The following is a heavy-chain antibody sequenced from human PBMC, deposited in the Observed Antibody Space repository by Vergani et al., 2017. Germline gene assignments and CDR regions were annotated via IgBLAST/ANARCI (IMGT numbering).Heavy chain of an antibody. J-gene: IGHJ5*02. D-gene: IGHD3-10*01. CDR1: CGSISSGDYY. CDR2: IYYSGST. CDR3: ARGDSGYYYGSGSYYNVWFDP. Sequence: QVQLQESGPGLVKTSQTLSLTCTVSCGSISSGDYYCSWIRQPPEKGLEWIGYIYYSGSTYYNPSLKSQVTISVDTSKNQFSLKLSSVTAADTAVYYCARGDSGYYYGSGSYYNVWFDPWGQGTLVTVSS. V-gene: IGHV4-30-4*08.